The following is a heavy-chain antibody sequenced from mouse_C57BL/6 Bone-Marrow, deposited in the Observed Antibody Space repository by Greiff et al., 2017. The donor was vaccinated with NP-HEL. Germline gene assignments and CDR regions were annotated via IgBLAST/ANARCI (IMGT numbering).Heavy chain of an antibody. Sequence: QVQLQQPGAELVKPGASVKLSCKASGYTFTSYWMQWVKQRPGQGLEWIGEIDPSDSYTNYNQKFKGKATLTVDTSSSTAYMQLSSLTSEDSAVYYCARLRRYYFDYWGQGTTLTVSS. D-gene: IGHD1-2*01. CDR3: ARLRRYYFDY. J-gene: IGHJ2*01. CDR1: GYTFTSYW. V-gene: IGHV1-50*01. CDR2: IDPSDSYT.